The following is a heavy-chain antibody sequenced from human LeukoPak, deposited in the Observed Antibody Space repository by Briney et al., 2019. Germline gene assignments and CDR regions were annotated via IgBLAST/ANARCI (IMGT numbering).Heavy chain of an antibody. D-gene: IGHD2-15*01. CDR3: ARAAQVVAAYYYYFYGMDV. V-gene: IGHV4-34*01. Sequence: GSLRLSCAASGFTFSSYAMSWVRQPPGKGLEWIGEINHSGSTNYNPSLKSRVTISVDTSKNQFSLKLSSVTAADTAVYYCARAAQVVAAYYYYFYGMDVWGQGTTVTVSS. J-gene: IGHJ6*02. CDR2: INHSGST. CDR1: GFTFSSYA.